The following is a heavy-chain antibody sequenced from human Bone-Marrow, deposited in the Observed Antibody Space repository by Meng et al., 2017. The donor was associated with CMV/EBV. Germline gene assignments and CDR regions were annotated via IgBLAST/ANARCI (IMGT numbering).Heavy chain of an antibody. Sequence: GSLRLSCAVYGGSFSGYYWSWIRQPPGKGLEWIGEINHSGSTNYNPSLKSRVTISVDTSKNQFSLKLSSVTAADTAVYYCARDLVYCSSTSCRSYGMDGWGQGTTVTVSS. CDR2: INHSGST. V-gene: IGHV4-34*01. CDR3: ARDLVYCSSTSCRSYGMDG. CDR1: GGSFSGYY. J-gene: IGHJ6*02. D-gene: IGHD2-2*01.